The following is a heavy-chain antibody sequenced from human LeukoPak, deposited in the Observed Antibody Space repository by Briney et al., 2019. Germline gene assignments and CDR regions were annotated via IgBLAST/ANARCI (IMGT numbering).Heavy chain of an antibody. D-gene: IGHD3-10*01. Sequence: SETLSLTCAVSGGSISSYYWSWIRQPPGKGLEWIGYIYYSGSTNYNPSLKSRVTISVDTSKNQFSLKLSSVTAADTAVYYCASGDLYGSGSYKNFDYWGQGTLVTVSS. CDR3: ASGDLYGSGSYKNFDY. V-gene: IGHV4-59*01. J-gene: IGHJ4*02. CDR2: IYYSGST. CDR1: GGSISSYY.